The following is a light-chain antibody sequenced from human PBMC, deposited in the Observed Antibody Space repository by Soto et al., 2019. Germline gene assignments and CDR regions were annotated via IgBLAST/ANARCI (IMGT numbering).Light chain of an antibody. J-gene: IGLJ2*01. CDR2: DVS. Sequence: QFALTQPRSVSGSPGQTVTISCTGTSSDVGGYNYVSWYQQHPGKAPKLMIYDVSKRPSGVPDRFSGSKSGNPASLTISGLQAEDEADYYCCSYAGSFVVFGGGTKLTVL. V-gene: IGLV2-11*01. CDR1: SSDVGGYNY. CDR3: CSYAGSFVV.